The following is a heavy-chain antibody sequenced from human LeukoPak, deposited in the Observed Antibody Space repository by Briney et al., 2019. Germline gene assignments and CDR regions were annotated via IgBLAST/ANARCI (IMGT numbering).Heavy chain of an antibody. CDR1: GFTFSSYS. CDR2: ISSSSSYI. Sequence: GGSLRLSCAASGFTFSSYSMNWARQAPGKGLEWVSSISSSSSYIHYADSVKGRFTISRDNAKNSLYLQMNSLRAEDTAVYYCAKARVWFGEYDYWGQGTLVTVSS. V-gene: IGHV3-21*04. D-gene: IGHD3-10*01. J-gene: IGHJ4*02. CDR3: AKARVWFGEYDY.